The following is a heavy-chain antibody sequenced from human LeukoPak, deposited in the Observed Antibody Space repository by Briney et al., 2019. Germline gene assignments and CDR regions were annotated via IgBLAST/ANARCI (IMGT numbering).Heavy chain of an antibody. D-gene: IGHD4-17*01. V-gene: IGHV4-34*01. CDR3: ARDLMGFDRTVTNNWFDP. J-gene: IGHJ5*02. CDR2: INHSGST. CDR1: GGSFSGYY. Sequence: SETLSLTCAVYGGSFSGYYWSWIRQPPGKGLEWIGEINHSGSTNYNPSLKSRVTMSVDTSKNQFSLKLSSVTAADTAVYYCARDLMGFDRTVTNNWFDPWGQGTLVTVSS.